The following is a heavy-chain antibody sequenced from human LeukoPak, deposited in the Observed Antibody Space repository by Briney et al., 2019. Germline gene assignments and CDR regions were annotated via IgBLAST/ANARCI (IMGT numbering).Heavy chain of an antibody. CDR1: GYSISSGYY. CDR3: AGYDILTGYLY. D-gene: IGHD3-9*01. J-gene: IGHJ4*02. V-gene: IGHV4-61*05. CDR2: IYYSGST. Sequence: SETLSLTCTVSGYSISSGYYWGWIRQPPGKGLEWIGYIYYSGSTNYNPSLKSRVTISVDTSKNQFSLKLSSVTAADTAVYYCAGYDILTGYLYWGQGTLVTVSS.